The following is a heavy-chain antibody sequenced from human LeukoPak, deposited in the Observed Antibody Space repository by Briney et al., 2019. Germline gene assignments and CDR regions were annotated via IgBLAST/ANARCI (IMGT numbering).Heavy chain of an antibody. CDR1: GGTFSSYT. J-gene: IGHJ3*02. CDR2: IIPILGIA. CDR3: ARSRWELQDYAFDI. Sequence: GASVKVSCKASGGTFSSYTISWVRQAPGQGLEWMGRIIPILGIANYAQKFQGRVTITADKSTSTAYMELSSLRPEDTAVYYCARSRWELQDYAFDIWGQGTMVTVSS. V-gene: IGHV1-69*02. D-gene: IGHD2-15*01.